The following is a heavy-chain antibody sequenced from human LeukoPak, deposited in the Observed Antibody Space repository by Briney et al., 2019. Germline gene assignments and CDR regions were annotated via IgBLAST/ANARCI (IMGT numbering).Heavy chain of an antibody. CDR1: GFTFSSYG. J-gene: IGHJ4*02. CDR2: IRYDGSNK. Sequence: PGGSLRLSCAASGFTFSSYGMHRVRQAPGKGLEWVAFIRYDGSNKYYADSVKGRFTISRDNSKNTLYLQMNSLRAEDTAVYYCAKDRVTVTPHLDYWGQGTLVTVSS. CDR3: AKDRVTVTPHLDY. V-gene: IGHV3-30*02. D-gene: IGHD4-17*01.